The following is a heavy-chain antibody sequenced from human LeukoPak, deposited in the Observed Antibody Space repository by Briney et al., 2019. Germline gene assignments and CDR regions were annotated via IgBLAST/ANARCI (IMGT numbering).Heavy chain of an antibody. Sequence: SETLSLTCTVSGGSISSYYWSWIRQPPGKGLEWIGDIYYSGSTNYNPSLKSRVTISVDTSKNQFSLKLSSVTAADTAVYYCARVKVVPAAIGFDYWGQGTLVTVSS. J-gene: IGHJ4*02. D-gene: IGHD2-2*02. V-gene: IGHV4-59*01. CDR2: IYYSGST. CDR3: ARVKVVPAAIGFDY. CDR1: GGSISSYY.